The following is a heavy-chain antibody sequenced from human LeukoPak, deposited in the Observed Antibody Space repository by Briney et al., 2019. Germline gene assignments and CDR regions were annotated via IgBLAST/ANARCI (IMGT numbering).Heavy chain of an antibody. CDR2: IYYSGST. J-gene: IGHJ4*02. CDR1: GGSISSSSYY. V-gene: IGHV4-39*02. CDR3: ARDLPGTADY. D-gene: IGHD1-1*01. Sequence: SETLSLTCTVSGGSISSSSYYWGWIRQPPGKGLEWIGSIYYSGSTYYNPSLKSRVTISVDTSKNQFSLKLSSVTAADTAVYYCARDLPGTADYWGQGTLVTVSS.